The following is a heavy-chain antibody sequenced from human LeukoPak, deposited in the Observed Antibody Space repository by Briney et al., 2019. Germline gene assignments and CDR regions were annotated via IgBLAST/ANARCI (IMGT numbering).Heavy chain of an antibody. CDR2: INHSGST. V-gene: IGHV4-34*01. CDR3: ARAPNSGYSYRSGMYYYYGMDV. D-gene: IGHD5-18*01. Sequence: PSETLSLTCAVYGGSFSGYYWSWLRQPPGKGLEWIGEINHSGSTNYNPSLKSRVTISVPTFKPHSSLPLSSVTAADPAVYYCARAPNSGYSYRSGMYYYYGMDVWGKGTTVTVSS. J-gene: IGHJ6*04. CDR1: GGSFSGYY.